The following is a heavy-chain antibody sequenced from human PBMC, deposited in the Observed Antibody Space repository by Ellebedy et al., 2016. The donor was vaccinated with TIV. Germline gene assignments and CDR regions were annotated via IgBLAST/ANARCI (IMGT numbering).Heavy chain of an antibody. CDR3: ARVLGGFYGSGWDYYMDV. V-gene: IGHV1-2*02. Sequence: ASVKVSCXASGYTFTGYYMHWVRQAPGQGLEWMGWINPNSGGTNYAQKFQGRVTMTRDTSISTAYMELSRLRSDDTAVYYCARVLGGFYGSGWDYYMDVWGKGTTVTVSS. CDR1: GYTFTGYY. D-gene: IGHD3-10*01. J-gene: IGHJ6*03. CDR2: INPNSGGT.